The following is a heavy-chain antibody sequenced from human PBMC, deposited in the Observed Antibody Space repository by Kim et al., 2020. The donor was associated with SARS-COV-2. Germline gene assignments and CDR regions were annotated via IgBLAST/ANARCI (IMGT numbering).Heavy chain of an antibody. CDR2: IIPIFGTA. CDR3: ATPTDLYGDYDVWYYYYGMDV. CDR1: GGTFSSYA. D-gene: IGHD4-17*01. J-gene: IGHJ6*02. Sequence: SVKVSCKASGGTFSSYAISWVRQAPGQGLEWMGGIIPIFGTANYAQKFQGRVTITADESTSTAYMELSSLRSEDTAVYYCATPTDLYGDYDVWYYYYGMDVWGQGTTVTVSS. V-gene: IGHV1-69*13.